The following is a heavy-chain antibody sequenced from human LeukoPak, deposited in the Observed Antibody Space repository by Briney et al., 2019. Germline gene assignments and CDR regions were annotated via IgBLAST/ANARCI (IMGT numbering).Heavy chain of an antibody. CDR2: IYTSGST. V-gene: IGHV4-4*08. CDR1: GGSFSGYY. Sequence: SETLSLTCAVYGGSFSGYYWSWIRQPPGKGLEWIGRIYTSGSTNYNPSLKSRVTISVDTSKNQFSLKLSSVTAADTAVYYCASGGGYDSSGYYPLPFDYWGQGTLVTVSS. D-gene: IGHD3-22*01. CDR3: ASGGGYDSSGYYPLPFDY. J-gene: IGHJ4*02.